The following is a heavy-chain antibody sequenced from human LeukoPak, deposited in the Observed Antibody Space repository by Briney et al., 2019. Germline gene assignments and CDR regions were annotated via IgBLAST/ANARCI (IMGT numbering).Heavy chain of an antibody. D-gene: IGHD3-10*01. Sequence: GGSLRLSCAASGFTFSNYEMHWVRRAPGKGLEWVSYISSGGSTVYYADSVEGRFTVSRDNAKNSLYLQMSSLRAEDTAVYYCARGGSFVEYWGQGTLVSVSS. V-gene: IGHV3-48*03. CDR1: GFTFSNYE. CDR2: ISSGGSTV. CDR3: ARGGSFVEY. J-gene: IGHJ4*02.